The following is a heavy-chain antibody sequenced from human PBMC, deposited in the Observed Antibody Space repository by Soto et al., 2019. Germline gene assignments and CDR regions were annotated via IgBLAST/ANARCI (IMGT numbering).Heavy chain of an antibody. CDR1: GYTFTAYY. J-gene: IGHJ5*02. Sequence: QVHLVQSGAEVKKPGASVKVSCKASGYTFTAYYMHWVRQAPGQGLEWMGWINPNSGGTNYAQKFQGRVTVTRDRSISTAYMELSRLRSDDTAVYYCARAPGDYDKWFDPWGQGTLVTVSS. CDR2: INPNSGGT. V-gene: IGHV1-2*02. CDR3: ARAPGDYDKWFDP. D-gene: IGHD4-17*01.